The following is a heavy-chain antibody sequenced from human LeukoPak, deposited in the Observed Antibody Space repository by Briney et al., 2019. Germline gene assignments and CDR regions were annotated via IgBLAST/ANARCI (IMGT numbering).Heavy chain of an antibody. Sequence: SETLSLTCTVSGGSISSSSYYWGWIRQPPGKGLEWIGYTYYSGSTNYNPSLKSRVTISVDTSKNQFSLKLSSVTAADTAVYYCAREVEYYYGSGSFRYFDYWGQGTLVTVSS. CDR2: TYYSGST. D-gene: IGHD3-10*01. V-gene: IGHV4-61*01. J-gene: IGHJ4*02. CDR3: AREVEYYYGSGSFRYFDY. CDR1: GGSISSSSYY.